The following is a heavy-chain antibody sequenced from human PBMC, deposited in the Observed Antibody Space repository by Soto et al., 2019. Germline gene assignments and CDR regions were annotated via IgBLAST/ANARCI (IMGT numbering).Heavy chain of an antibody. J-gene: IGHJ5*02. CDR1: GFSFGDYA. Sequence: LRLSCPTSGFSFGDYAMAWVRQAPGKGLEWVGFIRNPGYGGTTEYATSVKGRFIISRDDSMSSAYLQLNSLKVDDSAVYYCVRGSFGYYGPWGQGTLVTVSS. CDR2: IRNPGYGGTT. V-gene: IGHV3-49*04. CDR3: VRGSFGYYGP. D-gene: IGHD3-22*01.